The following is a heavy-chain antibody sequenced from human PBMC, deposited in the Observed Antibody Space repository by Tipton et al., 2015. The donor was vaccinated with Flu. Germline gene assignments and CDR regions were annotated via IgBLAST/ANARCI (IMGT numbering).Heavy chain of an antibody. D-gene: IGHD2-21*01. J-gene: IGHJ4*02. Sequence: QLVQSGAEVKKPGASVRISCTASGYIFTNHNMHWVRQAPGQGPEWMGIIYPSGGGTTYAKKFQGRVTLTRDKTTTTVYMELSSLISEDTAFYFCARDRGFGAYAFDSWGQGTLVTVSS. CDR1: GYIFTNHN. V-gene: IGHV1-46*01. CDR2: IYPSGGGT. CDR3: ARDRGFGAYAFDS.